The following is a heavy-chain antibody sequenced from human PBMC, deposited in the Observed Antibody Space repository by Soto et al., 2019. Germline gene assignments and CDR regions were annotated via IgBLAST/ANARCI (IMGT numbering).Heavy chain of an antibody. CDR3: ARQSSDGWGVDAFDI. CDR2: IYPGDSDT. Sequence: GESLKISCKGSGYSFTSYWIGWVRQMPGKGLEWMGIIYPGDSDTRYSPSFQGQVTISADKSISTAYLQWSSLKASDTAMYYCARQSSDGWGVDAFDIWGQGTMVTVSS. V-gene: IGHV5-51*01. CDR1: GYSFTSYW. J-gene: IGHJ3*02. D-gene: IGHD3-10*01.